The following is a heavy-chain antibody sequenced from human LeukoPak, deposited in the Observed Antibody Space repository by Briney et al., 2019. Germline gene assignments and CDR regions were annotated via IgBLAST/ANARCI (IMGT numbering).Heavy chain of an antibody. CDR1: GFTFSDYT. D-gene: IGHD6-19*01. CDR3: ASRGSSGWYQGGFDY. V-gene: IGHV3-21*01. CDR2: ISSGGTYK. J-gene: IGHJ4*02. Sequence: PGGSLRLSCAASGFTFSDYTMNWVRQAPGKGLEWVSSISSGGTYKYYADSVKGRFTISRDNAQNSLYLQMNSLRVEDTAVYYCASRGSSGWYQGGFDYWGQGTLVTVSS.